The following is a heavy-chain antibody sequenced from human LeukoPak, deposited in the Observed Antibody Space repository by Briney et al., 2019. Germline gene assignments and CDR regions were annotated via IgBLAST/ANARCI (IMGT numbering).Heavy chain of an antibody. V-gene: IGHV1-18*01. Sequence: WALVKVSCKASGYTFTNYGINWVRQAPGQGLEWMGWISTYNGDTNYAQKVQGRVTMTTDTSTSTAYMELRSLRSDDTAVYYCASGYLGRAGTTDRLDYWGQGTLVTVSS. D-gene: IGHD4-17*01. CDR1: GYTFTNYG. CDR3: ASGYLGRAGTTDRLDY. J-gene: IGHJ4*02. CDR2: ISTYNGDT.